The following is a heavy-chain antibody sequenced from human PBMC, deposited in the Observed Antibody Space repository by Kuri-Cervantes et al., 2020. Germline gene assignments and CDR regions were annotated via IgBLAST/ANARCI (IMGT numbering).Heavy chain of an antibody. CDR3: ARDLVSDFTMVRGVIGD. D-gene: IGHD3-10*01. V-gene: IGHV3-53*01. CDR2: IYSGGST. Sequence: GESLKISCAASGFTVSSNYMSWVRQAPGKGLGWVSVIYSGGSTYYADSVKGRFTISRDNAKNSLYLQMNSLRAEDTAVYYCARDLVSDFTMVRGVIGDWGQGTLVTVSS. CDR1: GFTVSSNY. J-gene: IGHJ4*02.